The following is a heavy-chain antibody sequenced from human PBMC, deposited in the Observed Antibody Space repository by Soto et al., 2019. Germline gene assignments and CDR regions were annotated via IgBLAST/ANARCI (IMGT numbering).Heavy chain of an antibody. CDR1: GGSISNYY. CDR3: ARDPPLSYGIYYVDY. Sequence: QVQLQESGPGLVKPSETLSLTCTVSGGSISNYYWSWIRQPPGKGLEWIGYIYSSGSTNYNPSLKSRVTISADTSKNQGSVKLTSVTAADTAVYYCARDPPLSYGIYYVDYWGQGTLVTVSS. D-gene: IGHD5-18*01. J-gene: IGHJ4*02. CDR2: IYSSGST. V-gene: IGHV4-59*01.